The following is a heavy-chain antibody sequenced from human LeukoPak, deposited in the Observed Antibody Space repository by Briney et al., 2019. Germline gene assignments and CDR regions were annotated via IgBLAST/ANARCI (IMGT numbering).Heavy chain of an antibody. V-gene: IGHV4-59*03. CDR1: GGSINTYY. CDR3: AGGGQWLAFDY. CDR2: IHYTGTT. D-gene: IGHD6-19*01. J-gene: IGHJ4*02. Sequence: PSETLSLTCTVSGGSINTYYWSWIRQPPGKGLEWIGYIHYTGTTNYNPSLESRVTISIDTSKNQFSLKLTSVTAADTAVYYCAGGGQWLAFDYWGQGILVTDSS.